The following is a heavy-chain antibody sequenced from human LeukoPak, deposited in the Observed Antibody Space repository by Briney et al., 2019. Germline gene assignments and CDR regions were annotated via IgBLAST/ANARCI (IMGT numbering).Heavy chain of an antibody. CDR3: ARMYSNYFDY. D-gene: IGHD4-11*01. CDR2: IYYSGST. V-gene: IGHV4-61*01. CDR1: GGSVSSGTYY. J-gene: IGHJ4*02. Sequence: SETLSLTCTVSGGSVSSGTYYWGWIRQPPGKGLEWIGFIYYSGSTNYNPSLKSRVTISVDTSKNQFSLKLSSVTAADTAVYYCARMYSNYFDYWGQGTLVTVSS.